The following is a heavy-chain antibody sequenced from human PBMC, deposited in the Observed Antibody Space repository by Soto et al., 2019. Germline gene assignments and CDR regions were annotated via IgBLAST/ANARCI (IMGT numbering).Heavy chain of an antibody. CDR1: GFTFSSYS. D-gene: IGHD5-18*01. Sequence: PGGSLRLSCVASGFTFSSYSMVWVRQAPGKGLEWVSYIFASSTTIYYADSVKGRFTVSRDNSKNTLYLQMNSLRAEDTAVYYCAKDRAAMVAGIYDWGQGTLVTVSS. CDR2: IFASSTTI. CDR3: AKDRAAMVAGIYD. V-gene: IGHV3-48*01. J-gene: IGHJ4*02.